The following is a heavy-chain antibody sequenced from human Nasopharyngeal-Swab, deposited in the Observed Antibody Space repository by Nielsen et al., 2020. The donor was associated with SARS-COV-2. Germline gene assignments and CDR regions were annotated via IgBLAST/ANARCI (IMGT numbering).Heavy chain of an antibody. D-gene: IGHD1-26*01. CDR1: GFTFNNYN. J-gene: IGHJ4*02. Sequence: GGSLRLSCAASGFTFNNYNFNWVRKAPGKGLEWVSSISSSSSYIYYADSVKGRFTISRDNAKNSLYLQMNSLRAEDTAVYYCAKDRGVGALDYWGQGTLVTVSS. V-gene: IGHV3-21*01. CDR2: ISSSSSYI. CDR3: AKDRGVGALDY.